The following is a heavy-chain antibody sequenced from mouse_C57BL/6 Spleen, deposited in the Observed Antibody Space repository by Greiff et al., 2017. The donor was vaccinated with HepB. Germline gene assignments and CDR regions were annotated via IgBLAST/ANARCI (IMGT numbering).Heavy chain of an antibody. CDR1: GYTFTSYW. CDR3: ARGLPLGGYFDV. J-gene: IGHJ1*03. Sequence: VQLQQSGAELVMPGASVKLSCKASGYTFTSYWMHWVKQRPGQGLEWIGEIDPSDSYTNYNQKFKGKSTLTVDKSSSTAYMQLSSLTSEDSAVYYCARGLPLGGYFDVWGTGTTVTVSS. V-gene: IGHV1-69*01. CDR2: IDPSDSYT. D-gene: IGHD3-3*01.